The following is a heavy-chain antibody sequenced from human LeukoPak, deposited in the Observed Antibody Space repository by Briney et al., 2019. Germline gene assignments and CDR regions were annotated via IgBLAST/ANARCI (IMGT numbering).Heavy chain of an antibody. J-gene: IGHJ6*02. CDR1: GFTFSSNG. CDR2: VSFDGSNK. V-gene: IGHV3-33*01. D-gene: IGHD3-10*01. CDR3: ARAGRGWFGSMDV. Sequence: GGSLRLSCAASGFTFSSNGMHWVRQAPGKGLEWVAVVSFDGSNKYFEDSVKGRFSISRDNSRNTLYLQMNSLRAEDTAVYYCARAGRGWFGSMDVWGQGTTVTVSS.